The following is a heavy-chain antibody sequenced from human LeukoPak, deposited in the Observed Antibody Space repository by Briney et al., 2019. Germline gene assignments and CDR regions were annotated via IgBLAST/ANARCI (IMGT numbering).Heavy chain of an antibody. Sequence: GGSLRLSCAASGFTFSSYEMNWVRQAPGKGLEWVSAISGSGGSSQYADSVKGRFTISRDNSKNMLYLQMNSLRSEDTAVYYCAKDLQGSGSYYGYGFDIWGQGTMVTVSP. CDR3: AKDLQGSGSYYGYGFDI. CDR1: GFTFSSYE. D-gene: IGHD1-26*01. CDR2: ISGSGGSS. J-gene: IGHJ3*02. V-gene: IGHV3-23*01.